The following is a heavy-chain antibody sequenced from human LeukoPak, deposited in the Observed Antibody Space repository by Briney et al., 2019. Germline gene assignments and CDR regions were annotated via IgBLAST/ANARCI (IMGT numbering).Heavy chain of an antibody. CDR1: GFTFSSYS. CDR3: AKDSRYCSGGSCSDY. J-gene: IGHJ4*02. Sequence: GGSLRLSCAASGFTFSSYSMNWVRQAPGKGLEWVSSISSSSSYIYYADSVKGRFTISRDNAKNPLYLQMNSLRAEDTAVYYCAKDSRYCSGGSCSDYWGQGTLVTVSS. D-gene: IGHD2-15*01. V-gene: IGHV3-21*01. CDR2: ISSSSSYI.